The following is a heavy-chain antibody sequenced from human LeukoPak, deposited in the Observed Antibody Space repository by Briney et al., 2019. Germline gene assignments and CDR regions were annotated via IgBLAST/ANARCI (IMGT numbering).Heavy chain of an antibody. D-gene: IGHD2-15*01. CDR3: ARGGYCGGDSCYLDY. CDR2: IYSGGST. V-gene: IGHV4-59*01. J-gene: IGHJ4*02. Sequence: SETLSLTCTVSGGSIRSYYWNWIRQAPGKGLEWIGYIYSGGSTNYNPSLKSRVIISVDTSKNHFSLKLGPVTAADTAVYYRARGGYCGGDSCYLDYWGQGTLVTVPS. CDR1: GGSIRSYY.